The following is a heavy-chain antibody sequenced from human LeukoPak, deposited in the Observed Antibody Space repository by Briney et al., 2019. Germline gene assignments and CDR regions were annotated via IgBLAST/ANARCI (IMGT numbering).Heavy chain of an antibody. CDR3: AREEWNLQYSGYDWTYYFDY. V-gene: IGHV1-69*06. J-gene: IGHJ4*02. D-gene: IGHD5-12*01. Sequence: SVTVSCKASGGTFSSYAISWVRQAPGQGLEWIGVIIPIFGTANYAQKFQGRVTITADKSTSTAYMELSSLRSEDTAVYYCAREEWNLQYSGYDWTYYFDYWGQGTLVTVSS. CDR2: IIPIFGTA. CDR1: GGTFSSYA.